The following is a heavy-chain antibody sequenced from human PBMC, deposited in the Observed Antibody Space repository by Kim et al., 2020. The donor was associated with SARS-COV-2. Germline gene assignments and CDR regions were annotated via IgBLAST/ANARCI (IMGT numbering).Heavy chain of an antibody. CDR1: GYTFTAQY. J-gene: IGHJ4*01. CDR2: INIYNGGA. D-gene: IGHD2-2*02. Sequence: ASVKVSCKASGYTFTAQYIHWVRQVPGHGLEWMGWINIYNGGAVYAQQFQGRVTMTRDTSISTAYMELSRLRSDDTAVYYCARACDVANTSTCYKGPPGFWGRGTLVAVSS. CDR3: ARACDVANTSTCYKGPPGF. V-gene: IGHV1-2*02.